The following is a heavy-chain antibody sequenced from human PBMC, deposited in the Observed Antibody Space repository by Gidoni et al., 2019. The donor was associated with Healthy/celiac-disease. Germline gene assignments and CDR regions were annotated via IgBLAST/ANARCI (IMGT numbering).Heavy chain of an antibody. D-gene: IGHD3-22*01. CDR2: ISYDGSNK. J-gene: IGHJ4*02. CDR1: GFTFSSYG. V-gene: IGHV3-30*18. CDR3: AKFGMTYYDSSLDY. Sequence: QVQLVESGGGVVQPGRSLRLSCAASGFTFSSYGMHWVRQAPGKGLGWVAVISYDGSNKYYADSVKGRFTISRDNSKNTLYLQMNSLRAEDTAVYYCAKFGMTYYDSSLDYWGQGTLVTVSS.